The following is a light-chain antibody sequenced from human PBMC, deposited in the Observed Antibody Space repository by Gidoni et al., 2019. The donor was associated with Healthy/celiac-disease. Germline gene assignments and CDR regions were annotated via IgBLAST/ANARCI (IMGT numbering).Light chain of an antibody. J-gene: IGLJ2*01. V-gene: IGLV3-1*01. CDR2: KDS. Sequence: SYELTQPPSVSVSPGQTASITCSGDKLGDKYACWYPQKPGQSPVLVIYKDSKRPSGIPERFSGSNSGNTATLTISGTQAMDEADYYCQAWDSSTVVFGGGTKLTVL. CDR1: KLGDKY. CDR3: QAWDSSTVV.